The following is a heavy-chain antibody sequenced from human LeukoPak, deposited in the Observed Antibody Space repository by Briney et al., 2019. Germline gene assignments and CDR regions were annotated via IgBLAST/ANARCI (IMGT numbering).Heavy chain of an antibody. J-gene: IGHJ5*02. Sequence: SETLSLTCTVSGGSISSYYWSWIRQPPGKGLEWIGYIYYSGSTNYNPSLKSRVTISVDTSKNQFSLKLSSVTAADTAVYYCASMYSSSPGVWFDPWGQGTLVTVSS. CDR2: IYYSGST. CDR3: ASMYSSSPGVWFDP. D-gene: IGHD6-6*01. CDR1: GGSISSYY. V-gene: IGHV4-59*01.